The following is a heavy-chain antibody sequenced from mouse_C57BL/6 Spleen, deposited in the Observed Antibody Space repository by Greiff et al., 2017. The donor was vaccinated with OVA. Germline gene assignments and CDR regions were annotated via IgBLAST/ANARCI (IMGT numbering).Heavy chain of an antibody. J-gene: IGHJ1*03. CDR2: IDPSDSYT. Sequence: QVQLQQSGAELVMPGASVKLSCKASGYTFTSYWMHWVKQRPGQGLEWIGEIDPSDSYTNYNQKFKGKSTLTVDKSSSTAYMQLSSLTSEDSAVYYCARGAYGGYFDVWGTGTTVTVSS. CDR1: GYTFTSYW. CDR3: ARGAYGGYFDV. V-gene: IGHV1-69*01. D-gene: IGHD6-5*01.